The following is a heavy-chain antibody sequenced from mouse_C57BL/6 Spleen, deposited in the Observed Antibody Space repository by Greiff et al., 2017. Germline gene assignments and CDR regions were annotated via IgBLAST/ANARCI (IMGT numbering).Heavy chain of an antibody. CDR2: ISNLAYSI. CDR3: ARLDSSGYFDY. V-gene: IGHV5-15*04. CDR1: GFTFSDYG. J-gene: IGHJ2*01. Sequence: EVKLVESGGGLVQPGGSLKLSCAASGFTFSDYGMAWVRQAPRKGPEWVAFISNLAYSIYYADTVTGRFTISRENAKNTLYLEMSSLRSEDTAMYYCARLDSSGYFDYWGQGTTLTVSS. D-gene: IGHD3-2*02.